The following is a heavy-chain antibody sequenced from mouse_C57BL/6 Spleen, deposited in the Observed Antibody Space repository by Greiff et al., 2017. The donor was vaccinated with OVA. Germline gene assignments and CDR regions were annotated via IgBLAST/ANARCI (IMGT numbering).Heavy chain of an antibody. Sequence: QVQLKESGPGLVAPSQSLSITCTVSGFSLTSYALSWVRQPPGKGLEWLGVIWTGGGTNYNSALKSSLSIRKDNSNSQVFVKMNSLQTDDTARYNCARNDYDGRGPAKGYWGQGTSVTVST. CDR3: ARNDYDGRGPAKGY. CDR1: GFSLTSYA. V-gene: IGHV2-9-1*01. CDR2: IWTGGGT. J-gene: IGHJ4*01. D-gene: IGHD2-4*01.